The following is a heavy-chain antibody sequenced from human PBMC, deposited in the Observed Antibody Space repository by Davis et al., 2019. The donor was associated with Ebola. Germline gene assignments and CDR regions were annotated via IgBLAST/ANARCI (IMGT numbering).Heavy chain of an antibody. CDR2: ISYDGSNK. CDR3: ARGTDIVATMNFDY. Sequence: GESLKISCAASGFTFSSYAMHWVRQAPGKGLEWVAVISYDGSNKYYADSVKGRFTISRDNSKNTLYLQMNSLRAEDTAVYYCARGTDIVATMNFDYWGQGTLVTVSS. D-gene: IGHD5-12*01. CDR1: GFTFSSYA. J-gene: IGHJ4*02. V-gene: IGHV3-30-3*01.